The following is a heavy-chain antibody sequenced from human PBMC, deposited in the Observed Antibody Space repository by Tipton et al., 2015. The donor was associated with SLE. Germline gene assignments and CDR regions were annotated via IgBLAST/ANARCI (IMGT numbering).Heavy chain of an antibody. CDR2: ISNNGGNP. CDR1: GGSISSDA. D-gene: IGHD1-26*01. V-gene: IGHV3-64*01. CDR3: ARRATTNSYDY. Sequence: LSLTCVVSGGSISSDAYSWSWFRLPPGKGLEYVSAISNNGGNPYYANSVKGRFTISRDDSKNMLYLQMGSLRDEDMGVYYCARRATTNSYDYWSRGTLVTVSS. J-gene: IGHJ4*02.